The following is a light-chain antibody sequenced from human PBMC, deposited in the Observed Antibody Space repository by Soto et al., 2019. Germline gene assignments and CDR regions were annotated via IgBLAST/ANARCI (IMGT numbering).Light chain of an antibody. CDR2: GAS. CDR3: QQYKNWPPLT. J-gene: IGKJ4*01. Sequence: EIVMTQSPATLSVSQGERATLSCRASQSVSSNIAWYQQKPGQAPSLLIYGASTMATGIPARFSGSGSGTEFTLTISSLQSEDFAVYYCQQYKNWPPLTFGGGPKVEIK. CDR1: QSVSSN. V-gene: IGKV3-15*01.